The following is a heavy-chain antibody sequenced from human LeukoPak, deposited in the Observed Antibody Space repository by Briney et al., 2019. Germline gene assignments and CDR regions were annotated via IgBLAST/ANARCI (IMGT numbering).Heavy chain of an antibody. Sequence: GGSLRLSCAASGFTFSSYNMNWVRQAPGKGLEWISYISSSLTTTYYADSVKGRFTISRDNAKNSLYLQMNSLRVEDTAVYYCARGPFLGWSMEGYWGQGTLVTVSS. V-gene: IGHV3-48*01. CDR3: ARGPFLGWSMEGY. CDR1: GFTFSSYN. CDR2: ISSSLTTT. D-gene: IGHD3-3*01. J-gene: IGHJ4*02.